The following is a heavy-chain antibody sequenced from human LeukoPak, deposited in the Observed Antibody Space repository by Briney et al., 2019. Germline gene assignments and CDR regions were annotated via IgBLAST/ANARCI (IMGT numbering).Heavy chain of an antibody. Sequence: GGSLRLSCAASGFTFSSYTMNWVRQAPGKGLEWVSSISIGSSYIYYADSVRGRFTISRDNAKNSLYLQMNSLRAEDTAVYYCAELGITMIGGVWGKGTTVTISS. D-gene: IGHD3-10*02. J-gene: IGHJ6*04. CDR3: AELGITMIGGV. V-gene: IGHV3-21*01. CDR1: GFTFSSYT. CDR2: ISIGSSYI.